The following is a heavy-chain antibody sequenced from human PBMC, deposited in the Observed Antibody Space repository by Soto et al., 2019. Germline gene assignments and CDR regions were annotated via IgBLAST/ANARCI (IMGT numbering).Heavy chain of an antibody. CDR1: GYTLTGYY. CDR2: INPNSGNT. D-gene: IGHD2-21*02. J-gene: IGHJ5*02. V-gene: IGHV1-2*02. CDR3: ARDPYGGNSGWFDP. Sequence: QVHLVQSGAEVKKPGASVRVSCKASGYTLTGYYIYWVRQAPGQGLEWMGWINPNSGNTHYAQKFQGRVIMTRDTSISTAYMELSRLRSDDTAVYYCARDPYGGNSGWFDPWGQGTLVTVSS.